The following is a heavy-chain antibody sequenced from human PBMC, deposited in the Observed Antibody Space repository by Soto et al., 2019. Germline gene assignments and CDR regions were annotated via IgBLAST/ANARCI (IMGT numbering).Heavy chain of an antibody. CDR2: LSGSGGNT. Sequence: EVQLLESGGGLVQPGGSLRLSCAASGFTFSSYAMIWVRQAPGKGLEWVSALSGSGGNTYYADSVKGRFTISRDNSKNTLYLQMNSLRAEDTAVYYCAKFSLTTAHFDYWGQGNLVPVSS. J-gene: IGHJ4*02. V-gene: IGHV3-23*01. CDR3: AKFSLTTAHFDY. D-gene: IGHD4-17*01. CDR1: GFTFSSYA.